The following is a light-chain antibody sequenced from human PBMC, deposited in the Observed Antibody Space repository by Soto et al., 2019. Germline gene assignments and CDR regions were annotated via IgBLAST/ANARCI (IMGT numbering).Light chain of an antibody. CDR3: QTWGTGIQV. Sequence: QLVLTQSPSASASLGASVKLTCTLSSGHSNYAIAWHQQQPEKGPRYLMKLNSDGSHSKGDGIPDRFSGSSSGAERYLTISSLQSEDEADYYCQTWGTGIQVFGTRTKLTVL. CDR1: SGHSNYA. J-gene: IGLJ1*01. V-gene: IGLV4-69*01. CDR2: LNSDGSH.